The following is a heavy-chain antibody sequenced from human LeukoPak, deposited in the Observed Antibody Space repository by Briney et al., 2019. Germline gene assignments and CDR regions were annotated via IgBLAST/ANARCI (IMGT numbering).Heavy chain of an antibody. CDR1: GGSFSGYY. Sequence: PSETLSLTCAVYGGSFSGYYWSWIRQPPGKGLEWIGEINHSGSTNYNPSLKSRVTISVDTSKNQFSRKLSCVTAAETAVYYCAGGAHTRITMVRGVIDYWGQGTLVTVSS. CDR3: AGGAHTRITMVRGVIDY. V-gene: IGHV4-34*01. CDR2: INHSGST. J-gene: IGHJ4*02. D-gene: IGHD3-10*01.